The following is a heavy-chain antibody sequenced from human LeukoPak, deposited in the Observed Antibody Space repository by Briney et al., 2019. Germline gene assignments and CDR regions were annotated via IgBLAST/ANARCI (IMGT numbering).Heavy chain of an antibody. CDR3: ARDGDIVVVPAAMLLDY. CDR1: GYTFTSYG. V-gene: IGHV1-18*04. CDR2: ISAYNGNT. D-gene: IGHD2-2*01. J-gene: IGHJ4*02. Sequence: ASVKVSCKASGYTFTSYGISWVRQAPGQGLEWMGWISAYNGNTNHAQKLQGRVTMTTDTSTSTAYMELRSLGSDDTAVYYCARDGDIVVVPAAMLLDYWGQGTLVTVSS.